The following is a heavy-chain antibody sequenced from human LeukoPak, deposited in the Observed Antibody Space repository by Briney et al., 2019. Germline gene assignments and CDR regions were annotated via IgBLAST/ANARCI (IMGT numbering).Heavy chain of an antibody. V-gene: IGHV3-74*01. D-gene: IGHD6-19*01. Sequence: GGSLRLSCAASGFTFSDYWMHWVRQAPGKGPVWVSRINRDGRGTNYADSVKGRFTISRDNAKNTLYLQMDSLRAEDTAVYYCARDGSGWSFDYWGQGTLVTVSS. CDR1: GFTFSDYW. CDR3: ARDGSGWSFDY. CDR2: INRDGRGT. J-gene: IGHJ4*02.